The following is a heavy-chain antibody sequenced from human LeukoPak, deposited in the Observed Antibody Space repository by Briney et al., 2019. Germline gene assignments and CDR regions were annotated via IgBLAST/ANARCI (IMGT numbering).Heavy chain of an antibody. CDR1: GFTSSSYW. V-gene: IGHV3-74*01. Sequence: GGSLRLSCAASGFTSSSYWMHWVRQVPGKGLVWVSRISGDGTARNYADSVKGRFTISRDDAKNTVDLQMNTLSAADTAVYYCALGVDLVYWGQGILVTVSS. D-gene: IGHD2-15*01. J-gene: IGHJ4*02. CDR2: ISGDGTAR. CDR3: ALGVDLVY.